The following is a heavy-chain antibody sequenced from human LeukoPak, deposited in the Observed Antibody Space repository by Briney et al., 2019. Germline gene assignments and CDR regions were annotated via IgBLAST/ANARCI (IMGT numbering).Heavy chain of an antibody. D-gene: IGHD2-21*02. J-gene: IGHJ4*02. CDR2: IHYSGST. CDR1: GGSISSGDYY. Sequence: SQTLSLTCTVSGGSISSGDYYWSWIRQHPGKGLEWIGYIHYSGSTFYNPSLRSRVTVAVDTSKNQFSLKLTSVTAADTAVYYCVRESLAYCSGDCYSSPFDYWGQGTLVTVSS. CDR3: VRESLAYCSGDCYSSPFDY. V-gene: IGHV4-31*03.